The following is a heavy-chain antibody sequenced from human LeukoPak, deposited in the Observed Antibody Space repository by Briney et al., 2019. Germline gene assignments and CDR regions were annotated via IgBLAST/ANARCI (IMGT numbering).Heavy chain of an antibody. D-gene: IGHD1-26*01. Sequence: GESLKISCKGTGYIFTKYWIGWVRQLPGKGLEYMGIIYPDDSDTRYSPSFQGQVTISVDKSINTAYLQWSSLKASDTAMYYCARGQTLGWAKAFGFWGQGTLVTVSS. V-gene: IGHV5-51*01. CDR1: GYIFTKYW. CDR3: ARGQTLGWAKAFGF. CDR2: IYPDDSDT. J-gene: IGHJ4*02.